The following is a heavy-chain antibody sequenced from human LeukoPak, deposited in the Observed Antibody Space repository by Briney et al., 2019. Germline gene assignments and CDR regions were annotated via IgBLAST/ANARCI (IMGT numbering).Heavy chain of an antibody. Sequence: PSETLSLTCTVSGVSISSYYWSWIRQPPGKGLEWIGYIYYSGSTNYNPSLKSRVTISVDTSKNQFSLKLSSVTAADTAVYYCARERFSSSWDPSNWFDPWGQGTLVTVSS. CDR1: GVSISSYY. J-gene: IGHJ5*02. V-gene: IGHV4-59*01. D-gene: IGHD6-13*01. CDR2: IYYSGST. CDR3: ARERFSSSWDPSNWFDP.